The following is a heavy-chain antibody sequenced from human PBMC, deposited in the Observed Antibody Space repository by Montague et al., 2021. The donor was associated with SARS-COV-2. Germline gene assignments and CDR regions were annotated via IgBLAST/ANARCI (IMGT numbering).Heavy chain of an antibody. CDR1: GFIFSDYY. CDR3: ARDQGGYGTFDI. J-gene: IGHJ3*02. CDR2: ISGSGSKT. D-gene: IGHD5-12*01. Sequence: SPRLSCAASGFIFSDYYMTWIRQAPGKGLEWVSHISGSGSKTYYADSVKGRFTISRDTANNSVYLQMNFLGAEDTAVYYCARDQGGYGTFDIWGQGTMVTVSS. V-gene: IGHV3-11*01.